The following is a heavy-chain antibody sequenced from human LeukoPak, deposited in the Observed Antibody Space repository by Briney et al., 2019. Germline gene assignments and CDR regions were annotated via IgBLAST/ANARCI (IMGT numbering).Heavy chain of an antibody. Sequence: SVKVSCKASVGTFSSYAISWVRQAPGQGLEWMGGIIPIFGTANYAQKFQGRVTITTDESTSTAYMELSSLRSEDTAVYYCARVATIFGENWFDPWGQGTLVTVSS. D-gene: IGHD3-3*01. V-gene: IGHV1-69*05. CDR2: IIPIFGTA. CDR3: ARVATIFGENWFDP. CDR1: VGTFSSYA. J-gene: IGHJ5*02.